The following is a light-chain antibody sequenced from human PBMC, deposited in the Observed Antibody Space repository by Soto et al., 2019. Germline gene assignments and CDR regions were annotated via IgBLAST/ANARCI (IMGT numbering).Light chain of an antibody. CDR1: QAISSY. Sequence: DIHMTQSPSSLSASVGDRVTITCRASQAISSYSNWYQQQPGKAPNLLIYATASLQSGVPSRFSGSRSGTDFSLTISSLQPEDFANYYCQLNSTFGPGTKVEI. J-gene: IGKJ1*01. CDR3: QLNST. CDR2: ATA. V-gene: IGKV1-39*01.